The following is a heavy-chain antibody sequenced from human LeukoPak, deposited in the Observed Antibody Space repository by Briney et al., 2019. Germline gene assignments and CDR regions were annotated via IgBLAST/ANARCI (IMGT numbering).Heavy chain of an antibody. J-gene: IGHJ4*02. CDR3: AKGYDYGDS. CDR1: GFAFSTYS. D-gene: IGHD2-2*01. CDR2: ISDSGGSI. V-gene: IGHV3-23*01. Sequence: GGSLRLSCAASGFAFSTYSMNWVRLAPGKGLEWVSPISDSGGSIYYADSVKGRFTISRDNSKNTLYLQMNSLRTEDTAVYYCAKGYDYGDSWGQGTLVTVSS.